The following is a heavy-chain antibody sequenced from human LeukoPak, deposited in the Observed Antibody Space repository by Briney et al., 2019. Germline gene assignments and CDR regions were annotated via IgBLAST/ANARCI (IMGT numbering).Heavy chain of an antibody. Sequence: GGSLRLSCAASEFTFSDYYMSWIRQAPGKGPEWISYISNSGNIIYYADSVKGRFTISRDNAKSSLYLQMNSLRAEDTAVYYCARFQIAAANFDYWGQGTLVTVSS. CDR3: ARFQIAAANFDY. J-gene: IGHJ4*02. CDR1: EFTFSDYY. D-gene: IGHD6-13*01. V-gene: IGHV3-11*01. CDR2: ISNSGNII.